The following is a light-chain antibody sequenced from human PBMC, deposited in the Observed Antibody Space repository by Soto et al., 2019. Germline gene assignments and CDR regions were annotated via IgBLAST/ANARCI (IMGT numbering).Light chain of an antibody. Sequence: QSVLTQPPSVSGAPGKRVTIPCTGSSSNIGAGYDVHWYQQLPGTVPRLLIYANINRPSGVPDRFSGSKSGTSASLAITGLQAEDEADYYCQSYDSSLSGVVFGGGTKLTVL. V-gene: IGLV1-40*01. CDR2: ANI. CDR1: SSNIGAGYD. J-gene: IGLJ2*01. CDR3: QSYDSSLSGVV.